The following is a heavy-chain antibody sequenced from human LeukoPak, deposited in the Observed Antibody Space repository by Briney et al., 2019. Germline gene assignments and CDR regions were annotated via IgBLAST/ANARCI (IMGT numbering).Heavy chain of an antibody. V-gene: IGHV3-23*01. CDR1: GVSFTTDA. J-gene: IGHJ6*03. CDR2: ISNGGDNT. D-gene: IGHD3-16*01. Sequence: PGGSLRLSCAASGVSFTTDAMSWGCHAPRQGLEWVSAISNGGDNTYYADSVKGRLAISRDSSENMLYLQMHGLRAEDTAVYFCARGGWRVSSGYYYMDVWGEGTTVTVSS. CDR3: ARGGWRVSSGYYYMDV.